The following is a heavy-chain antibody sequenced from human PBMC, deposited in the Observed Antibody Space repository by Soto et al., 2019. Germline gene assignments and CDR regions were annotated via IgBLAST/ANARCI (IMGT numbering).Heavy chain of an antibody. CDR1: GYRFTTYW. CDR3: ARRESYCSSTTCANYYLDY. D-gene: IGHD2-2*01. CDR2: IYPDDSAT. Sequence: GESLKISCQGSGYRFTTYWIAWVRQMPGKGLEWMGIIYPDDSATRYSPSFQGQVTISADKSISTSYLQWSSLQASDTAMYYCARRESYCSSTTCANYYLDYWGQGTLVTVSS. V-gene: IGHV5-51*01. J-gene: IGHJ4*02.